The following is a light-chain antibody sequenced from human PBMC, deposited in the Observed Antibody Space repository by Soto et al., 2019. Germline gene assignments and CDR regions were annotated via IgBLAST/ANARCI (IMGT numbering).Light chain of an antibody. V-gene: IGKV3-11*01. Sequence: EIVLTQSPATLSLSPGDRATLSCRASQSVSSYLAWYQHKPGQAPRLLIYGASNRATGIPARFSGSGSGTDFTLTISSLEREDFAVYYCQQRTNWPPAITFGQGTRLEIK. J-gene: IGKJ5*01. CDR3: QQRTNWPPAIT. CDR2: GAS. CDR1: QSVSSY.